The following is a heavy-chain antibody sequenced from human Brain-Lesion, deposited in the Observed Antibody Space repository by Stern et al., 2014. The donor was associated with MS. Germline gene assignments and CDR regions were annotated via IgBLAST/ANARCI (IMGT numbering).Heavy chain of an antibody. CDR1: GYIFTGYY. Sequence: QVQLVQSGAEVKKPGASVKVSCKTSGYIFTGYYIHWVRQAPGQGLELMAWLNPNTGGTTYAQKFQGRVTMSRDTSISTAYVELSSLTSDDTAVYYCARDQRGITIFGVVTDYYYLGMDVWGQGTTVTVSS. D-gene: IGHD3-3*01. CDR3: ARDQRGITIFGVVTDYYYLGMDV. V-gene: IGHV1-2*02. J-gene: IGHJ6*02. CDR2: LNPNTGGT.